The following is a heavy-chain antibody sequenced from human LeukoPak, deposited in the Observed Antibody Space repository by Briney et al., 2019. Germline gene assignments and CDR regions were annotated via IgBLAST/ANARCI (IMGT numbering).Heavy chain of an antibody. CDR3: ARVAENA. J-gene: IGHJ5*02. CDR2: RSSIGTI. V-gene: IGHV3-48*01. D-gene: IGHD6-13*01. CDR1: GFTYSSYG. Sequence: GGALRDTRASTGFTYSSYGMHWVRQAPAKGLEGVSYRSSIGTIYYADSVERRFTISRDNDKNSLSLKMHSLRAEDTAVYFCARVAENAWGQGTLVTVP.